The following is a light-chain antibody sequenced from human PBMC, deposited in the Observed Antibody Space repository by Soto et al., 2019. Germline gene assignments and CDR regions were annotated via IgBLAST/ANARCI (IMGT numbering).Light chain of an antibody. CDR1: QSIGSW. V-gene: IGKV1-5*01. CDR3: QQYNSYSWT. Sequence: DIQMTQSPSTLSASVGDRVTITCRASQSIGSWLAWYQHKPGKAPKLLIYDASSLESGVPSRFSGSGSGTEFTLTISSLQPDDFATYYCQQYNSYSWTFGQGTKVDIK. J-gene: IGKJ1*01. CDR2: DAS.